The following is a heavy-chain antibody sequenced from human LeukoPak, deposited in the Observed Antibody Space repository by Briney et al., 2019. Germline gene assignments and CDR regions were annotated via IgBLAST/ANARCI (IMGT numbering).Heavy chain of an antibody. J-gene: IGHJ5*02. CDR2: INPSGGST. CDR3: ARGVYCSGGSCSNWFDP. D-gene: IGHD2-15*01. CDR1: GYTFTSYD. V-gene: IGHV1-46*01. Sequence: VASVKVSCTASGYTFTSYDMHWVRQAPGQGLEWMGIINPSGGSTSYAQKFQGRVTMTRDTSTSTVYVELSSLRSEDTAVYYCARGVYCSGGSCSNWFDPWGQGTLVTVSS.